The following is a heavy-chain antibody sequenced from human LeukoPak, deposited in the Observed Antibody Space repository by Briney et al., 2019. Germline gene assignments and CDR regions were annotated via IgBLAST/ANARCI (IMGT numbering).Heavy chain of an antibody. CDR2: IFPGDSET. CDR3: ATSESQTRFDY. D-gene: IGHD1/OR15-1a*01. CDR1: GYSFTTHW. Sequence: GESLKISCKASGYSFTTHWIGWVRQLPGKGLEWMGLIFPGDSETIYGPSFQGQVTISADKSISTAYLRWSSLKASDTAMYYCATSESQTRFDYWGQGTLVTVSS. J-gene: IGHJ4*02. V-gene: IGHV5-51*01.